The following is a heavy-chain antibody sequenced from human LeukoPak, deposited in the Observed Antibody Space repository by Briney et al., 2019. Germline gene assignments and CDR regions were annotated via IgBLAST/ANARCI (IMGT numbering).Heavy chain of an antibody. CDR3: ATLISSPAYCSSTSCQGWFDP. J-gene: IGHJ5*02. Sequence: PSETLSLTCAVSGYSISSGYYWGWIRQPPGKGLEWIGSIYHSGSTYYNPSLKSRVTISVDTSKNQFSLKLSSVTAADTAVYYCATLISSPAYCSSTSCQGWFDPWGQGTLVTVSS. V-gene: IGHV4-38-2*01. CDR1: GYSISSGYY. CDR2: IYHSGST. D-gene: IGHD2-2*01.